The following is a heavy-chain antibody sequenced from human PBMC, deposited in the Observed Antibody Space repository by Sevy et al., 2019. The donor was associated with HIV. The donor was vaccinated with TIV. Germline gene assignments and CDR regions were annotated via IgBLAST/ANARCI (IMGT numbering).Heavy chain of an antibody. Sequence: GGSLRLSCAASGFTFSSYSMNWVRQAPGKGLEWVSYISGSGSTIYYADSVKGRFTMSRDNAKNSLYLQMNSLRAEDTAVYYCARLSGYSSSWSYFDYWGQGTLVTVSS. CDR2: ISGSGSTI. CDR3: ARLSGYSSSWSYFDY. CDR1: GFTFSSYS. D-gene: IGHD6-13*01. V-gene: IGHV3-48*01. J-gene: IGHJ4*02.